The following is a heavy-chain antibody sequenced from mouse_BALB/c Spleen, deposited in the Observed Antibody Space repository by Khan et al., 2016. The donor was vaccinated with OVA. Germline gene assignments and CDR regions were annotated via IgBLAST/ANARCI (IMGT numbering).Heavy chain of an antibody. V-gene: IGHV3-2*02. CDR3: ARVYGGDFDY. CDR1: GYSITSDYA. Sequence: EVQLVESGPGLVKPSQSLSLICTVTGYSITSDYAWNWIRQFPGNKLEWMGFISYSGKTKYNPSLKSRISITRDTSKNQFFLQLNSVTTEDTATYYCARVYGGDFDYWGQGTTLTGSS. J-gene: IGHJ2*01. CDR2: ISYSGKT. D-gene: IGHD1-1*01.